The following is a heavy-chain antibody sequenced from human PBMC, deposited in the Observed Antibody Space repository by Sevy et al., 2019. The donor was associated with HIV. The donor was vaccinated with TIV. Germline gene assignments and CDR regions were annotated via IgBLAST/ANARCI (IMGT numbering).Heavy chain of an antibody. Sequence: SETLSLTCAVSGGSINSFFWSWIRQSPGKGLEWIGYVYDSGNSEYNPSLRSRVTISVDTSKKQFSLKLSSVTAADTAVYYCARGGGIYYDSRGFHPQYYFDSWGQGTLVTDSS. V-gene: IGHV4-59*01. CDR2: VYDSGNS. CDR3: ARGGGIYYDSRGFHPQYYFDS. D-gene: IGHD3-22*01. J-gene: IGHJ4*02. CDR1: GGSINSFF.